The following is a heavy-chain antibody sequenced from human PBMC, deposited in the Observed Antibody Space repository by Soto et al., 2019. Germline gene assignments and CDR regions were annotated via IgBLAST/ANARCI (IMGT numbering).Heavy chain of an antibody. CDR1: GYTFTSYY. Sequence: QVQLVQSGAEVKKPGASVKVSCKASGYTFTSYYMHWVRQPPGQGLGWLGIINPSGGRPSYAQKSQGRVTMTRDTSTTTVYMELSSLRSEDTAVYYCARRYDNGAYFDYWGQGTLVTVSS. CDR2: INPSGGRP. V-gene: IGHV1-46*01. CDR3: ARRYDNGAYFDY. J-gene: IGHJ4*02. D-gene: IGHD1-1*01.